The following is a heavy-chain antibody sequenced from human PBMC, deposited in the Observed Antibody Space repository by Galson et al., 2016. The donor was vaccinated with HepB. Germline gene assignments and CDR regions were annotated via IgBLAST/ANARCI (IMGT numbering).Heavy chain of an antibody. Sequence: SLRLSCAASGFTFSSYAMSWVRQAPGKGLEWVAVIWYDGSNKYYGDSVKGRFTISRDNSKNTLYLQMNSLGPEDTAVYYCAAYDTGHFDYWGQGTVVTVSS. CDR3: AAYDTGHFDY. CDR2: IWYDGSNK. D-gene: IGHD3-9*01. V-gene: IGHV3-33*08. J-gene: IGHJ4*02. CDR1: GFTFSSYA.